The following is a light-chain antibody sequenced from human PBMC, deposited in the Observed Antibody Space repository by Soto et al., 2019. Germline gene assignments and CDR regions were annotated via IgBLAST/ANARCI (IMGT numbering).Light chain of an antibody. CDR1: QSVSSSY. CDR2: GAS. V-gene: IGKV3-20*01. CDR3: QQYGSSPPYT. Sequence: EIVLTQSPGILSLSPGERATLSCRASQSVSSSYLAWYQQKPGQAPMLLIYGASNRATCSPDRFSASGSKTNFTLTIGRLEPEDFAVYYCQQYGSSPPYTFGQGTKLEIK. J-gene: IGKJ2*01.